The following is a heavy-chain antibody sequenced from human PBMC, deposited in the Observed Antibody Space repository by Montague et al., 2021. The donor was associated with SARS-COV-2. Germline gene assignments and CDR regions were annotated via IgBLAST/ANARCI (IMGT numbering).Heavy chain of an antibody. J-gene: IGHJ4*02. CDR3: AREQPTCFNANSVNYFDY. CDR2: IYYTGST. D-gene: IGHD2-2*01. CDR1: GGSISGYY. Sequence: SETLSLTCTVSGGSISGYYWTWIRQPPGKGLEWIGHIYYTGSTNYNPSLKSRVTISVDTTKNQFSLKLRSVTAADTAMYFCAREQPTCFNANSVNYFDYWGQGTLVTVSS. V-gene: IGHV4-59*01.